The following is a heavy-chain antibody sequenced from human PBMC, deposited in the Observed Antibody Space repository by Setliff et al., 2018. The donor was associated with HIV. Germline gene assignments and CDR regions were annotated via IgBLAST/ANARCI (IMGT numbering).Heavy chain of an antibody. CDR3: ARYAYLHGYNWFDP. J-gene: IGHJ5*02. V-gene: IGHV4-39*01. CDR1: GGSINSGGYY. Sequence: SETLSLTCTVSGGSINSGGYYWGWIRQPPGKGLEWIGNIYYTGSTYYNPSLRSRVTISVDTSKNQFSLKLSSVTAADTAVYYCARYAYLHGYNWFDPWGHGTLVTVSS. CDR2: IYYTGST.